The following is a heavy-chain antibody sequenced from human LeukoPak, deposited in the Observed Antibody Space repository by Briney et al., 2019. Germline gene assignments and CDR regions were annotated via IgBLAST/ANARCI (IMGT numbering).Heavy chain of an antibody. Sequence: SETLSLTCTVSGGSISRSSYYWGWIRQPPGKGLVWIGSIYYSGSNYYNPSLKSRVTISVDTSKNQFSLKLSSVTAADTAVYYCARGLEVRARVGYHYYMDVWGKGTTVTVSS. J-gene: IGHJ6*03. CDR2: IYYSGSN. CDR3: ARGLEVRARVGYHYYMDV. D-gene: IGHD1-26*01. V-gene: IGHV4-39*07. CDR1: GGSISRSSYY.